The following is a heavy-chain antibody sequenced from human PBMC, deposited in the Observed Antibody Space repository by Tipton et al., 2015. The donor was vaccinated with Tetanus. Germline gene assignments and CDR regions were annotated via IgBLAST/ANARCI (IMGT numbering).Heavy chain of an antibody. J-gene: IGHJ3*01. CDR1: GFTFNEFA. Sequence: SLRLSCVGSGFTFNEFAIHWVRQVSGKGLEWVSAVSGAGGSKVYADSVRGRFTISRDNANNSHYLQMSSLRPEDTALYYCARAVRGRDVFDVWGQGTVVTVSS. D-gene: IGHD3-10*01. V-gene: IGHV3-9*01. CDR2: VSGAGGSK. CDR3: ARAVRGRDVFDV.